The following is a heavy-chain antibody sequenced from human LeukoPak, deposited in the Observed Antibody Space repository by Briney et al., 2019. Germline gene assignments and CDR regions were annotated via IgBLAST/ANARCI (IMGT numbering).Heavy chain of an antibody. D-gene: IGHD3-10*01. V-gene: IGHV3-30*04. Sequence: HPGGSLRLSCAASGFTFSSYAMHWVRQAPGKGLEWVAVISYDGSNKYYADSVKGRFTISRDNSKNTLYLQMNSLRAEDTAVYYCARDCLQPTYYGSGIGGMDVWGKGTTVTVSS. CDR3: ARDCLQPTYYGSGIGGMDV. CDR2: ISYDGSNK. CDR1: GFTFSSYA. J-gene: IGHJ6*04.